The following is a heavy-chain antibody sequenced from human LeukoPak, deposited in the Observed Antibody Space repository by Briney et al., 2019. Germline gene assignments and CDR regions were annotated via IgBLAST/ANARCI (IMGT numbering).Heavy chain of an antibody. J-gene: IGHJ3*02. V-gene: IGHV3-30*18. Sequence: GGSLRLSCAASGFTFSSYGMHWVRQAPGKGLEWVAVISYDGSDKYYADSVKGRFTISRDNSKNTLYLQMNSLRAEDTAVYYCAKDFGGRGDYYAFDIWGQGTMVTVSS. CDR3: AKDFGGRGDYYAFDI. D-gene: IGHD4-17*01. CDR1: GFTFSSYG. CDR2: ISYDGSDK.